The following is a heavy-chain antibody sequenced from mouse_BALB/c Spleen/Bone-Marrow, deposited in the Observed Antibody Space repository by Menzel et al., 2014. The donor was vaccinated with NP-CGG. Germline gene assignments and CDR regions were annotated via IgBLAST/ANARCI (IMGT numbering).Heavy chain of an antibody. J-gene: IGHJ2*01. CDR1: GFDFSRYW. CDR2: INPESSTI. Sequence: DVQLQESGGGLVQPGGSLKLSCTASGFDFSRYWMSWVRQAPGKGLQWIGEINPESSTINYSPSLKDKFIISRDNAKNTLYLQMSKVRSEDTAHYYCARLTYYGLTDYWGQGTTLTVSS. D-gene: IGHD1-2*01. V-gene: IGHV4-1*02. CDR3: ARLTYYGLTDY.